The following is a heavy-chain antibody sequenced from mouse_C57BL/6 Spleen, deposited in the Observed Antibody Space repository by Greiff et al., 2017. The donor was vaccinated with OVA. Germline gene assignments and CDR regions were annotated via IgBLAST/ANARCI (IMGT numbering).Heavy chain of an antibody. V-gene: IGHV8-12*01. CDR1: GFSLSTSGMG. Sequence: QVQLKESGPGILQSSQTLSLTCSFSGFSLSTSGMGVSWIRQPSGKGLEWLAHIYWDDDKRYNPSLKSRLTISKDTSRNQVFLKITSVDTADTATYYCARMTTVPYAMDYWGQGTSVTVSS. CDR2: IYWDDDK. D-gene: IGHD4-1*02. CDR3: ARMTTVPYAMDY. J-gene: IGHJ4*01.